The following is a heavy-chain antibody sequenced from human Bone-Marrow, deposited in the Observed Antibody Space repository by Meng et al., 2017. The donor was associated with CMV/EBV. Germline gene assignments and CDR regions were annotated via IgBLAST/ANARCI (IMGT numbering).Heavy chain of an antibody. D-gene: IGHD2-2*02. CDR3: TTDYPLRYCSSTSCYTGRMDV. CDR2: IKSKTDGGTT. Sequence: GESLKISCAASGFTFSNAWMSWVRQAPGKGLEWVGRIKSKTDGGTTDYAAPVKGRFTISRDDSKNTLYLQMNSLKTEDTAAYYCTTDYPLRYCSSTSCYTGRMDVWGQGTTVTVSS. J-gene: IGHJ6*02. V-gene: IGHV3-15*01. CDR1: GFTFSNAW.